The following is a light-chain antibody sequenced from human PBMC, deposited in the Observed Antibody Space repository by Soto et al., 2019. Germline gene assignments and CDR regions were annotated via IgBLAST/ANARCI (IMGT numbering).Light chain of an antibody. Sequence: QSALTQPPSASGSPGQSVTISCTGTSSDVGGYNFVAWYQQHPGKAPKLMISEVSKRPSGVPDRFSGSKSGNTASLTVSGLKAEDEADYYCSSYAGSNIFVFGTGTKLTVL. CDR1: SSDVGGYNF. J-gene: IGLJ1*01. CDR3: SSYAGSNIFV. CDR2: EVS. V-gene: IGLV2-8*01.